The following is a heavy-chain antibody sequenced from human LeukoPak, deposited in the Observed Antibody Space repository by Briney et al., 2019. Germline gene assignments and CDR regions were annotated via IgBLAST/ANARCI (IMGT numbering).Heavy chain of an antibody. J-gene: IGHJ4*02. D-gene: IGHD3-16*01. CDR3: AGGLNDY. V-gene: IGHV3-7*05. CDR1: GFTFSSNW. Sequence: GESLRLSCAASGFTFSSNWMSWVRQGPGKGLEWVANIKQDGSEKYYVDSVKGRFTIYRDNAKNSLYLQMNSLRAEDTAIYYCAGGLNDYWGQGTLVTVSS. CDR2: IKQDGSEK.